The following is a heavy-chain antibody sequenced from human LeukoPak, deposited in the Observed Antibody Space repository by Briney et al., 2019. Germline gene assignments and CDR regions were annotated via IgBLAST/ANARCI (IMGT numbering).Heavy chain of an antibody. CDR3: ARRFSAGDRGLDY. V-gene: IGHV4-30-2*01. J-gene: IGHJ4*02. D-gene: IGHD7-27*01. CDR2: IYHSGST. CDR1: GFTFDDYA. Sequence: LRLSCAASGFTFDDYAMHWVRQPPGKGLEWIGYIYHSGSTYYNPSLKSRVTISVDRSKNQFSLKLSSVTAADTAVYYCARRFSAGDRGLDYWGQGTLVTVSS.